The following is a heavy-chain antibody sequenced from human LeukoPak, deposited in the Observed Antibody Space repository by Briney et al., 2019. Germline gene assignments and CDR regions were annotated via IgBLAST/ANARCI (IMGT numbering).Heavy chain of an antibody. D-gene: IGHD4-17*01. Sequence: ASVKVSCKASGYIFTGYYMHWVRQAPGQGLEWMGWINPNSGGTNYAQKFQGRVTMTRDTSISTAYMELSRLRSDDTAVYYCARDLGDYGDYVGYYYYYMDVWGKGTTVTISS. CDR2: INPNSGGT. CDR1: GYIFTGYY. V-gene: IGHV1-2*02. CDR3: ARDLGDYGDYVGYYYYYMDV. J-gene: IGHJ6*03.